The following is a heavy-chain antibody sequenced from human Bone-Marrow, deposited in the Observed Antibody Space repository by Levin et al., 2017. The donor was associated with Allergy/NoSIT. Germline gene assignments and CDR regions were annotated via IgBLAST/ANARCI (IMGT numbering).Heavy chain of an antibody. D-gene: IGHD6-19*01. CDR1: GFTFSSYG. J-gene: IGHJ3*02. V-gene: IGHV3-30*18. CDR3: AKDQARIAVGPRLDAFDI. Sequence: GESLKISCAASGFTFSSYGMHWVRQAPGKGLEWVAVISYDGSNKYYADSVKGRFTISRDNSKNTLYLQMNSLRAEDTAVYYCAKDQARIAVGPRLDAFDIWGQGTMVTVSS. CDR2: ISYDGSNK.